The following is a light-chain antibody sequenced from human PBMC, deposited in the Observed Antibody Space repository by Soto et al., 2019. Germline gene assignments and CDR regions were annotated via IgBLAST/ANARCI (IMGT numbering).Light chain of an antibody. Sequence: DIQMTQSPSTLSASVGDRVTITCRASQSISTWLAWDQQKPGKAPKLLIYKASNLESGVPSTFSGSGSGTEFTLTISSLQPDDFATYYCQQYNSYSTFGQGTKVEIK. CDR3: QQYNSYST. V-gene: IGKV1-5*03. J-gene: IGKJ1*01. CDR1: QSISTW. CDR2: KAS.